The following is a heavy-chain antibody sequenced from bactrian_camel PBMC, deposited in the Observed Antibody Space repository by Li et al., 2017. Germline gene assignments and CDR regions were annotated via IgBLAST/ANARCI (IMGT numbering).Heavy chain of an antibody. V-gene: IGHV3S54*01. CDR3: AIGLHLEIMGSWADADLEY. J-gene: IGHJ4*01. Sequence: QVQLVESEGGSVQTGGSLRLSCEIIGNPYSSNCRAWFRQAPGKKREAVAAFYTGTGSTHYADYVKGRFTISHDDAKNEPYLDMNNLKHEDTAMYYCAIGLHLEIMGSWADADLEYWGQGTQVTVS. CDR1: GNPYSSNC. D-gene: IGHD1*01. CDR2: FYTGTGST.